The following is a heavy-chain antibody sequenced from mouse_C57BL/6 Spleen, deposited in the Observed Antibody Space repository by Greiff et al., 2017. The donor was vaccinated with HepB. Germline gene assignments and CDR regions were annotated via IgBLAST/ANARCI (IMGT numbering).Heavy chain of an antibody. V-gene: IGHV5-6*01. CDR3: ASQGTAESTNWFAY. CDR1: GFTFSSYG. Sequence: EVHLVESGGDLVKPGGSLKLSCAASGFTFSSYGMSWVRQTPDKRLEWVATISSGGSYTYYPDSVKGRFTISRDNAKNTLYLQMSSLKSEDTAMYYWASQGTAESTNWFAYWGQGTLVTVSA. J-gene: IGHJ3*01. D-gene: IGHD3-2*02. CDR2: ISSGGSYT.